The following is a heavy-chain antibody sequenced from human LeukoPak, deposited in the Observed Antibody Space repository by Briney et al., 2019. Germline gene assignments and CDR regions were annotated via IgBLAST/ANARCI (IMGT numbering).Heavy chain of an antibody. CDR1: GYTFTSYD. J-gene: IGHJ4*02. D-gene: IGHD3-22*01. CDR3: ARAYDSSGYYYFTPPYYFDH. Sequence: ASVKVSCKASGYTFTSYDINWVRQATGQGLKWMGWMNPNSGNTGYAQKFQGRVTMTRNTSISTAYMELSSLRSEDTAVYYCARAYDSSGYYYFTPPYYFDHWGQGTLVTVSS. CDR2: MNPNSGNT. V-gene: IGHV1-8*01.